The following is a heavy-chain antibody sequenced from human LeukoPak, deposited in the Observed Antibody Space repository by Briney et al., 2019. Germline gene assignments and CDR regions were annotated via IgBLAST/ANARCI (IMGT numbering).Heavy chain of an antibody. J-gene: IGHJ6*03. Sequence: SQTLSLTCAISGDSVSSNSAAWNWIRQSPSRGLEWPGRTYYRSKWYNDYAVSVKSRITINPDTSKNQFSLQLNSVTPEDTAVYYCARAGIAARPSYYYYYMDVWGKGTTVTVSS. CDR3: ARAGIAARPSYYYYYMDV. D-gene: IGHD6-6*01. CDR1: GDSVSSNSAA. V-gene: IGHV6-1*01. CDR2: TYYRSKWYN.